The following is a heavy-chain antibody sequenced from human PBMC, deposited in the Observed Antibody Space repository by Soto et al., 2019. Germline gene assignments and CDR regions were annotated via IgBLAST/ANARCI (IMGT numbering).Heavy chain of an antibody. D-gene: IGHD3-16*01. V-gene: IGHV3-33*01. CDR1: GFTFSSYG. Sequence: GGFLRLSCAASGFTFSSYGMHWVRQAPGKGLEWVAVIWYDGSNKYYADSVKGRFTISRDNSKNTLYLQMNSLRAEDTAVYYCASGGVIDYYGMDVWGQGTTVTVSS. CDR2: IWYDGSNK. CDR3: ASGGVIDYYGMDV. J-gene: IGHJ6*02.